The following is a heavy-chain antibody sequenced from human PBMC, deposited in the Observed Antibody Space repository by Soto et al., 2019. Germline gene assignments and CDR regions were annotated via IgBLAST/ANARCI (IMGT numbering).Heavy chain of an antibody. Sequence: QVQLVQSGAEVKKPGSSVKVSCKASGGTFGSYAISWVRQAPGQGLEWMGGIIPIPGTANYAQKFQGRVTIAADESTSTDYMELSRLRSEDTAVYYCARSQGSSTSLEIYYYYYYGMDVWGQWTTVTVSS. CDR3: ARSQGSSTSLEIYYYYYYGMDV. V-gene: IGHV1-69*01. CDR1: GGTFGSYA. J-gene: IGHJ6*02. CDR2: IIPIPGTA. D-gene: IGHD2-2*01.